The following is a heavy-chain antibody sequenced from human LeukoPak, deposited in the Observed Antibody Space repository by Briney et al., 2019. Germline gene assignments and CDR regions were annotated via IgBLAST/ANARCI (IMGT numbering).Heavy chain of an antibody. D-gene: IGHD3-16*01. CDR3: AKASWVSTADAVL. Sequence: GGSLRLSCVASGFTFSSYAMSWVRETPARGLEWVSSLRGNGDTFYADSVKGRFTLSRDESRNTVYLQLNKLRVEDTAIYYCAKASWVSTADAVLWGQGTVVTVSS. V-gene: IGHV3-23*01. CDR1: GFTFSSYA. CDR2: LRGNGDT. J-gene: IGHJ4*02.